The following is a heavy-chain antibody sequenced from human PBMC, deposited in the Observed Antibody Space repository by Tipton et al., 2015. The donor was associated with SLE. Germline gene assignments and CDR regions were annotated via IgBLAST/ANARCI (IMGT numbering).Heavy chain of an antibody. Sequence: LRLSCAASGFTFSSYAMSWVRQASGKGLEWIGEINHSGSTNYNPSLKSRVTISVDTSKNQFSLKLSSVTAADTAVYYCARGYSGSFLVFDIWGQGTMVTVSS. J-gene: IGHJ3*02. CDR1: GFTFSSYA. CDR2: INHSGST. V-gene: IGHV4-34*01. CDR3: ARGYSGSFLVFDI. D-gene: IGHD1-26*01.